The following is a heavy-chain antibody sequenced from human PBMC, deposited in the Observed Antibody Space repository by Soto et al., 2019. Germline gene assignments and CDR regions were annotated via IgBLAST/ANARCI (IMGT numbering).Heavy chain of an antibody. CDR3: ARDTGSYGYCSGGSCYFDY. Sequence: SETLSLTCAVSGGSISSSNWWSWVRQPPGKGLEWIGEIYHSGSTNYNPSLKSRVTISVDKSKNQFSLKLSSVTAADTAVYYWARDTGSYGYCSGGSCYFDYWGQGTLVTVSS. CDR1: GGSISSSNW. J-gene: IGHJ4*02. CDR2: IYHSGST. D-gene: IGHD2-15*01. V-gene: IGHV4-4*02.